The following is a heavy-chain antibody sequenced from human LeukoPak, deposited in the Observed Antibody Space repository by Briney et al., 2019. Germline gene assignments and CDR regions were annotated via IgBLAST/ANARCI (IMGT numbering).Heavy chain of an antibody. Sequence: ASVKVSCKASGYTFTGYYMHWVRQAPGQGLEWMGWINPNSGGTNYAQKFQGRVTMTRDTSISTAYMELSRLRSDDTAVYYCARPPPAGSLHNWFDPWGQGTLVTVSS. CDR3: ARPPPAGSLHNWFDP. J-gene: IGHJ5*02. CDR2: INPNSGGT. V-gene: IGHV1-2*02. CDR1: GYTFTGYY.